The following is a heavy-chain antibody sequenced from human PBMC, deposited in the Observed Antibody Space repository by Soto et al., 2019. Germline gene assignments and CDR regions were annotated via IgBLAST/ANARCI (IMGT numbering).Heavy chain of an antibody. V-gene: IGHV1-18*04. CDR3: ARLTGYSSGWFDF. J-gene: IGHJ4*02. D-gene: IGHD6-19*01. CDR1: GYPFSNHG. CDR2: ISTFNGNT. Sequence: SVKVSCKASGYPFSNHGITWVRQVPGQGLEWMGWISTFNGNTNYAQKFQGRVTMTTDTSTNTADMELRSLDSDDTAVYYCARLTGYSSGWFDFWGQGTLVTVSS.